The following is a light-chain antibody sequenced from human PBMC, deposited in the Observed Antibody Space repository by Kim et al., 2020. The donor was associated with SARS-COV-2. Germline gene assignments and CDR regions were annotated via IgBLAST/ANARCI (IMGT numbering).Light chain of an antibody. CDR3: QRSSWPIT. Sequence: SLSPGEGATLSCRASQSVGDFLAWYQQRPGQAPRLLIYDASRRDTGIPTRFSGSGSGTDFTLTVSTLESEDFALYYCQRSSWPITFGQGTRLEIK. CDR1: QSVGDF. V-gene: IGKV3-11*01. J-gene: IGKJ5*01. CDR2: DAS.